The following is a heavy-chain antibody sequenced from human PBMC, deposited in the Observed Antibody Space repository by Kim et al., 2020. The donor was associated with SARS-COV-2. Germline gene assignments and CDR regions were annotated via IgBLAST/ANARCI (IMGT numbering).Heavy chain of an antibody. V-gene: IGHV3-66*02. CDR3: ARDLPEQQLVLWFDP. J-gene: IGHJ5*02. CDR1: GFTVSSNY. Sequence: GGSLRLSCAASGFTVSSNYMSWVRQAPGKGLEWVSVIYSGGSTYYADSVKGRFTISRDNSKNTLYLQMNSLRAEDTAVYYCARDLPEQQLVLWFDPWGQGTLVTVSS. D-gene: IGHD6-13*01. CDR2: IYSGGST.